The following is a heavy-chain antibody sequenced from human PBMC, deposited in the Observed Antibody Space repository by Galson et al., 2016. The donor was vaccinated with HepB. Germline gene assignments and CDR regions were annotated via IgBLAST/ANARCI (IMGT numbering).Heavy chain of an antibody. D-gene: IGHD3-3*01. CDR3: ARGDLNYYYALDV. CDR2: INPNVGST. Sequence: SVKVSCKASGYTFTAYFIHWVRQAPGQGLEWMGFINPNVGSTTFAQKFQDRVTMTGDTSTSTVFMELSSLRSEDTAVYFCARGDLNYYYALDVWGQGTTVTVSS. CDR1: GYTFTAYF. J-gene: IGHJ6*02. V-gene: IGHV1-46*01.